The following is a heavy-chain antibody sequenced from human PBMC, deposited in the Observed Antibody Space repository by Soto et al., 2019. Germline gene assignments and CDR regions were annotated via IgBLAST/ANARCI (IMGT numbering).Heavy chain of an antibody. D-gene: IGHD6-19*01. CDR2: MNPNSGNT. V-gene: IGHV1-8*01. CDR3: ARGGGGWTYYYYYGMDV. J-gene: IGHJ6*02. CDR1: GYTFTSYD. Sequence: ASVKVSCKASGYTFTSYDINWVRQATGQGLEWMGWMNPNSGNTGYAQKFQGRVTMTRNTSISTAYMELSSLRSEDTAVYYCARGGGGWTYYYYYGMDVWGQGTTVTVSS.